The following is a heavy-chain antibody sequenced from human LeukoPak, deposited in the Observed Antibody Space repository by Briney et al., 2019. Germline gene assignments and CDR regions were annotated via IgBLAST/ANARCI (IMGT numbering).Heavy chain of an antibody. CDR1: GFTFSSYG. CDR2: ISGSGGST. Sequence: PGGSLRLSCAASGFTFSSYGMSWVRQAPGKGLEWVSAISGSGGSTYYADSVKGRFTISRDNSKNTLYLQMHSLRAEDTAVYYCAKASRYCSSTSCPMDYWGQGTLVTVSS. J-gene: IGHJ4*02. CDR3: AKASRYCSSTSCPMDY. D-gene: IGHD2-2*01. V-gene: IGHV3-23*01.